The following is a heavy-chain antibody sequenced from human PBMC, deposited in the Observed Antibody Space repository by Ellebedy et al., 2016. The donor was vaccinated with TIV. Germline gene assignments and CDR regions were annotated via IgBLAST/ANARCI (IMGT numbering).Heavy chain of an antibody. CDR2: IYYSGST. CDR3: ARVGIAAAFGDYFDY. D-gene: IGHD6-13*01. J-gene: IGHJ4*02. CDR1: GGSISSYY. V-gene: IGHV4-59*01. Sequence: MPSETLSLTCTVSGGSISSYYWSWIRQPPGKGLEWIGYIYYSGSTNYNPSLKSRVTISVDTSKNQFSLKLSSVTAADTAVYYCARVGIAAAFGDYFDYWGQGTLVTVSS.